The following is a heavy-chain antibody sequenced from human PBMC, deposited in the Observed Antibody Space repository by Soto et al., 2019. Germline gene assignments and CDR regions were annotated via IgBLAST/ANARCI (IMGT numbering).Heavy chain of an antibody. J-gene: IGHJ3*01. CDR1: GYSFTTYN. Sequence: ASVKVSCKASGYSFTTYNIHWVRQAPGQGLEWMGVVNPSSGSTSYAQKFQGRVTMTRDTSTSTVYMELSSLRSEDAAVNYCARRAPDAFHVRGLETFVTV. CDR3: ARRAPDAFHV. CDR2: VNPSSGST. V-gene: IGHV1-46*01.